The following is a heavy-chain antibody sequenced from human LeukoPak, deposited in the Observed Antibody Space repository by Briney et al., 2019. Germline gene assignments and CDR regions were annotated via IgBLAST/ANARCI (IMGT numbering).Heavy chain of an antibody. CDR1: GYTFTGYY. CDR2: INPNNGGT. J-gene: IGHJ6*02. V-gene: IGHV1-2*02. Sequence: ASVKVSCKASGYTFTGYYMHWVRQAPGQGLEWMGWINPNNGGTNYAQKFQGRVTMTRDTSTSTVYMELSSLRSDDTAVHYCARQYCSGGSCASYYYYGMDVWGQGTTVTVSS. CDR3: ARQYCSGGSCASYYYYGMDV. D-gene: IGHD2-15*01.